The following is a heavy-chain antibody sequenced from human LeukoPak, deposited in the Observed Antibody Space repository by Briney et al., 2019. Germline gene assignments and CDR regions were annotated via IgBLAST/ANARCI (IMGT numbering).Heavy chain of an antibody. Sequence: ASVKVSCKASGYTFTSYGISWVRQAPGQGLEWMGWITAYNGNTNYAQKLQGRVTMTTDTSTSTAYMELRSLRSDDTAVYYCARPRPSLYYDSSGYYRDYYMDVWGKGTTVTVSS. CDR3: ARPRPSLYYDSSGYYRDYYMDV. J-gene: IGHJ6*03. CDR2: ITAYNGNT. D-gene: IGHD3-22*01. CDR1: GYTFTSYG. V-gene: IGHV1-18*01.